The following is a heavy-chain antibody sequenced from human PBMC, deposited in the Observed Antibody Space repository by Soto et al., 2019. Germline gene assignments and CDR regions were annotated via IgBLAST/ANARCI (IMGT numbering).Heavy chain of an antibody. D-gene: IGHD2-21*02. J-gene: IGHJ6*02. CDR3: AKVSTVVTAEYYYYYGMDV. Sequence: PGGSLRLSCAASGFTFSSYAMSRVRQAPGKGLEWVSAISGSGGSTYYSDSVKGRFTISRDNSKNTLYLQMNSLRAEDTAIYFCAKVSTVVTAEYYYYYGMDVWGQGTTVTVSS. CDR2: ISGSGGST. V-gene: IGHV3-23*01. CDR1: GFTFSSYA.